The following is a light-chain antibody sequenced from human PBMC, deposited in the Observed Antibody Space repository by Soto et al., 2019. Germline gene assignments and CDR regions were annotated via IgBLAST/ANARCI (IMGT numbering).Light chain of an antibody. CDR3: QQYNNWPRT. CDR1: QSISSW. J-gene: IGKJ1*01. CDR2: QAS. V-gene: IGKV1-5*03. Sequence: IQMTQSPSALSASVGYRLTITCRASQSISSWLAWYQQKXGKAPKLLMYQASSLESGVPSRFRGSGSGTEFTLTISSLQSEDFEVYYCQQYNNWPRTFGQGTKVDIK.